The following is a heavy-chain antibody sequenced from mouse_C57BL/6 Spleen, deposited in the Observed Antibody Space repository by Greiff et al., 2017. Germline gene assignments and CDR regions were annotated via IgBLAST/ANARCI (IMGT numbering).Heavy chain of an antibody. CDR3: ARNIYDGYWFAY. CDR2: INPNNGGT. V-gene: IGHV1-22*01. D-gene: IGHD2-3*01. J-gene: IGHJ3*01. CDR1: GYTFTDYN. Sequence: DVKLQESGPELVKPGASVKMSCKASGYTFTDYNMHWVKQSHGKSLEWIGYINPNNGGTSYNQKFKGKATLTVNKSSSTAYMELRSLTSEDSAVYYCARNIYDGYWFAYWGQGTLVTVSA.